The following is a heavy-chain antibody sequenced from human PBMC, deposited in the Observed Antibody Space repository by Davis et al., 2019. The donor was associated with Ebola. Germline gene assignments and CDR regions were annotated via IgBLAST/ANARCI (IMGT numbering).Heavy chain of an antibody. J-gene: IGHJ6*03. CDR2: IKQDGSEK. CDR3: AKAGDQDYYYYYMDV. CDR1: GFTFSSYW. D-gene: IGHD4-17*01. V-gene: IGHV3-7*01. Sequence: GESLKISCAASGFTFSSYWMSWVRQAPGKGLEWVANIKQDGSEKYYADSVKGRFTISRDNSKNTLYLQMNSLRAEDTAVYYCAKAGDQDYYYYYMDVWGKGTTVTVSS.